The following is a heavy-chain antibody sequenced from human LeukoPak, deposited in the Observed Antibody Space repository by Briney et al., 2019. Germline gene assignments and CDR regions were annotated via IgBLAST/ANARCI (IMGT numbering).Heavy chain of an antibody. CDR1: GFAFSTYW. CDR2: IKQDGSEK. CDR3: CSGDRDAFDI. Sequence: GGSLRLSCAASGFAFSTYWMSWVRQAPGKGLEWVANIKQDGSEKFYVDSVKGRFTISRDNAKNSLYLQMNSLRAEDTAVYYCCSGDRDAFDIWGQGTMVTVSS. J-gene: IGHJ3*02. D-gene: IGHD7-27*01. V-gene: IGHV3-7*01.